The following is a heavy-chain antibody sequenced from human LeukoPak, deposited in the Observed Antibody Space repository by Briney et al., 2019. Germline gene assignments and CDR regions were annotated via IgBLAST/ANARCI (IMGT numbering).Heavy chain of an antibody. V-gene: IGHV3-64*04. CDR1: GLTLSTYA. J-gene: IGHJ4*02. Sequence: SGGSLRLSCSGSGLTLSTYAMHWVRQAPGKGLEYVSAIDTDGGGTYYADSVKGRFTISRDNAKNTLYLQMNSLRAEDTAVYYCARGTWDYWGQGTLVTVSS. CDR3: ARGTWDY. CDR2: IDTDGGGT.